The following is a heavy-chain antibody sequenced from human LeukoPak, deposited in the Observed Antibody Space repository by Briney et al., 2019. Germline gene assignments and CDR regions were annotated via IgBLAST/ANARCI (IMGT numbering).Heavy chain of an antibody. CDR2: ISNSGTTI. CDR1: GFSLSDHY. Sequence: GGSLRLSCAASGFSLSDHYMTWIRQAPGQGLEWVSYISNSGTTIYYADSVKGRFTISTDNAKNSVYLQMASLRAEDTAVYFCARDEKYAFDHWGQGTLVTVSS. V-gene: IGHV3-11*04. CDR3: ARDEKYAFDH. J-gene: IGHJ4*02.